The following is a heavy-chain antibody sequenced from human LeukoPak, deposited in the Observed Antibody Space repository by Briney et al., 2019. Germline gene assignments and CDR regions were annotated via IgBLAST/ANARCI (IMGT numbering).Heavy chain of an antibody. V-gene: IGHV1-58*02. CDR1: GFPFTISG. D-gene: IGHD5-24*01. CDR2: IVVGSGNT. CDR3: AADGNRDGYPGY. Sequence: SVKVSCKASGFPFTISGMQWVRQARGQRLEWIGWIVVGSGNTNYAQEFHERVTITRDMSTTTTYMELSNLRSEDTAFYYCAADGNRDGYPGYWGQGTLITVSS. J-gene: IGHJ4*02.